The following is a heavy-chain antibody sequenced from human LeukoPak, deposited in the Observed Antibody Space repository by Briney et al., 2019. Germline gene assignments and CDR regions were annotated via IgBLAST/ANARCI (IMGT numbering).Heavy chain of an antibody. J-gene: IGHJ3*02. CDR1: GGSISSYY. Sequence: SETLSLTCTVSGGSISSYYWSWIRQPPGKGLEWIGYIYYSGSTNYNPSLKSRVTISVDTSKNQFSLKLSSVTAADTAVYYCARDRETYDSSGYYYRSDAFDIWGQGTMVTVS. D-gene: IGHD3-22*01. CDR3: ARDRETYDSSGYYYRSDAFDI. CDR2: IYYSGST. V-gene: IGHV4-59*01.